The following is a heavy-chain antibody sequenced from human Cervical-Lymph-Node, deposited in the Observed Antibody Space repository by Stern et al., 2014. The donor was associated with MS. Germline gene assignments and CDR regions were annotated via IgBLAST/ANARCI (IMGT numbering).Heavy chain of an antibody. CDR3: ARYDRNSWENFDY. V-gene: IGHV1-8*01. CDR2: MNPNSGTT. J-gene: IGHJ4*02. D-gene: IGHD6-13*01. CDR1: GYTFPDYD. Sequence: VQLVESGAEVKKPGASVKVSCKASGYTFPDYDINWVRQVTGQGLEWMGWMNPNSGTTGYAQKFQGRVTMTRNISISTAYMELSSLRSEDTAVYFCARYDRNSWENFDYWGQGTLVTVSS.